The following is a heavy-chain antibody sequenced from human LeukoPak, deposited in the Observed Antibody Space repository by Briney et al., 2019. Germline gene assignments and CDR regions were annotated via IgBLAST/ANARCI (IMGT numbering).Heavy chain of an antibody. Sequence: SETLSLTCTVSGGSISSGDYYWSWIRQPPGKGLEWIGYIYYSGSTYYNPSLKSRVTISVDTSKNQFSLKLSSVTAADTAVYYCASYGDYNWFDPWGQGTLVTVSS. J-gene: IGHJ5*02. CDR2: IYYSGST. D-gene: IGHD4-17*01. CDR3: ASYGDYNWFDP. V-gene: IGHV4-30-4*01. CDR1: GGSISSGDYY.